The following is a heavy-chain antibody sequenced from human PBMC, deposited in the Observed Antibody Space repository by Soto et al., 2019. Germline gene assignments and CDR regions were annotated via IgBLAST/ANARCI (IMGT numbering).Heavy chain of an antibody. J-gene: IGHJ6*02. CDR3: AKGLWAGTTTPYYSGMDV. V-gene: IGHV3-23*01. CDR1: GFTFSYYA. D-gene: IGHD1-1*01. CDR2: ISGSGYST. Sequence: EVQLLESGGGSVKPGGSLWLSCAASGFTFSYYAMSWVRQAPGKGLYWVSAISGSGYSTYYAYSVKARFTISSDYSKNPLYLQMNSLVAEDTAVYPCAKGLWAGTTTPYYSGMDVWGQGTTVTVSS.